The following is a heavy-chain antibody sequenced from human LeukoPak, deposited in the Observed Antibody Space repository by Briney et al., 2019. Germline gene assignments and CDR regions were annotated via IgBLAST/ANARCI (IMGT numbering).Heavy chain of an antibody. D-gene: IGHD6-13*01. Sequence: GGSLRLSCAASGFTFSSYGMSWVRQAPGKGLEWVSSIGDSRGSTYYADSVKGRFTVSRDNSKNTLYLQMNSLRAEDTAVYYCAKAPAGPEYSSSWKFGYNWFDPWGQGTLVTVSS. CDR3: AKAPAGPEYSSSWKFGYNWFDP. V-gene: IGHV3-23*01. CDR1: GFTFSSYG. J-gene: IGHJ5*02. CDR2: IGDSRGST.